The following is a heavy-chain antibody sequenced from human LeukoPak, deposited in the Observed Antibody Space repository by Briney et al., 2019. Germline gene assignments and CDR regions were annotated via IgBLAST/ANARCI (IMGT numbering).Heavy chain of an antibody. V-gene: IGHV1-2*02. D-gene: IGHD5-12*01. J-gene: IGHJ4*02. CDR2: FNPASGGT. CDR3: ASSMVATCGGDY. Sequence: GASVKVSCKASGYIFTDYYMHWVRQAPGQGLEWMGWFNPASGGTKYAQKFQGRVTMTRDTSINTACMELSSLGLDDTAVYYCASSMVATCGGDYWGQGTLVTVSS. CDR1: GYIFTDYY.